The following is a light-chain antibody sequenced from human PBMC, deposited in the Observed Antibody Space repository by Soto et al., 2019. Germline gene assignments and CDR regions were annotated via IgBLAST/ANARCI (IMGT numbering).Light chain of an antibody. CDR3: SSYSSSSSVV. CDR2: DVS. CDR1: SSDVGGSNY. Sequence: QSALTQPASVSGSPGQSITISCTGTSSDVGGSNYVSWYQQHPGKAPKLLIYDVSNRPSGLSNRFSGSKSGNTASLTISGLQAEDEGDYYCSSYSSSSSVVFGGGTQLTVL. V-gene: IGLV2-14*01. J-gene: IGLJ2*01.